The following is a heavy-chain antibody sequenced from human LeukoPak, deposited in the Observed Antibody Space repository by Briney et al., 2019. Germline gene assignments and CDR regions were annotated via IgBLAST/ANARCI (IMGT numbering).Heavy chain of an antibody. V-gene: IGHV4-59*01. Sequence: SETLSLTCTVSGGSISGYCWSWIRQPSGKGLEWIGYICYSGSTNYNPSLKSRVTISVDTSKNQFSLKMSSVTAADTAVYYCARVVVGNPSDYYHYYYMDVWGKGTTVTVSS. CDR3: ARVVVGNPSDYYHYYYMDV. CDR2: ICYSGST. J-gene: IGHJ6*03. CDR1: GGSISGYC. D-gene: IGHD1-26*01.